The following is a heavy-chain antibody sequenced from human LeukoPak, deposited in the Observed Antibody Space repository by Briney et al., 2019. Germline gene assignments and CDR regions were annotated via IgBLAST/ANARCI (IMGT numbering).Heavy chain of an antibody. CDR1: GFTFSSYA. CDR3: AKGPKYYDILTGPEYFQH. J-gene: IGHJ1*01. CDR2: IMGSGGST. Sequence: GASLRLSCAASGFTFSSYAMSWVRQAPGKGLEGSPPIMGSGGSTYYADSVKGRFTISRDNSKNTLYLQMNSLRAEDTAVYYCAKGPKYYDILTGPEYFQHWGQGTLVTVSS. D-gene: IGHD3-9*01. V-gene: IGHV3-23*01.